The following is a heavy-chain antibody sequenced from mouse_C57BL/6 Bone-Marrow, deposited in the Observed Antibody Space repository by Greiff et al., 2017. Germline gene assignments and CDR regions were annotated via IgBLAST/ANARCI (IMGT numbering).Heavy chain of an antibody. J-gene: IGHJ4*01. CDR3: DMNWAFGY. V-gene: IGHV5-4*03. D-gene: IGHD4-1*01. CDR2: ISAGGSYT. Sequence: EVNLVESGGGLVKPGGSLKLSCAASGFTFSSYAMSWVRQTPDKRLEWVATISAGGSYTYYPENVKGRSTSSRDNAKNNLYLQMSHLKSEDTAMYYCDMNWAFGYWGQGTSVTGSS. CDR1: GFTFSSYA.